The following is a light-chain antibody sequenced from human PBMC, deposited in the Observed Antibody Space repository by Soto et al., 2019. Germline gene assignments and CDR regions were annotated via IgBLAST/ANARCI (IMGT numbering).Light chain of an antibody. V-gene: IGLV2-14*01. CDR1: SSDVGGYNY. CDR2: DVS. J-gene: IGLJ2*01. Sequence: QSALTQHASVSGSPGQSITISCTGTSSDVGGYNYVSWYQQHPGKAPKLMIYDVSNRPSGVSNRFSGSKSGNTASLTISGLQAEDEADYYCSSYTSSSTVVCVGGTKVTV. CDR3: SSYTSSSTVV.